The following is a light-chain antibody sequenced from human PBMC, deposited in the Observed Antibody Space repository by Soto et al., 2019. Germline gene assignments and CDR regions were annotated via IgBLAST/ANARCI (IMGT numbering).Light chain of an antibody. Sequence: DIPMTQSPSSVSASLGDRVTITCRASQGIRSWLAWYQQKPGTAPKLLIYAASTLQSGVPSRFSGSGSGTDFSLTISSLQPDDFATYYCQQANSFPITVGQGTRLEIK. V-gene: IGKV1-12*01. CDR2: AAS. CDR1: QGIRSW. J-gene: IGKJ5*01. CDR3: QQANSFPIT.